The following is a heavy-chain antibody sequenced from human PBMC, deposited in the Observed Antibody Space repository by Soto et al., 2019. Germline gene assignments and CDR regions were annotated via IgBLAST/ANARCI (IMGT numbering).Heavy chain of an antibody. CDR2: ISGSGGST. D-gene: IGHD6-13*01. CDR3: AKDTEYSSSWYEGGPFDY. CDR1: GLTVCRYA. Sequence: GGALRSSCAGPGLTVCRYAMRWVRQAPGKGVEWVSAISGSGGSTYYADSVKGRFTISRDNSKNTLYLQMNSLRAEDTAVYYCAKDTEYSSSWYEGGPFDYWGQGTLVTVSS. J-gene: IGHJ4*02. V-gene: IGHV3-23*01.